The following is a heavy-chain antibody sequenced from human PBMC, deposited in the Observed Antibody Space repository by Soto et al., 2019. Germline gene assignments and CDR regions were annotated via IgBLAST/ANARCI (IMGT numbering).Heavy chain of an antibody. CDR1: GFTFSSYA. J-gene: IGHJ6*02. CDR3: AKDGDYYDSSGYYYSKLYGMDV. D-gene: IGHD3-22*01. Sequence: GGSLRLSCAASGFTFSSYAMSWVRQAPGKGLEWVSAISGSGGSTYYADSVKGRFTISRDNSKNTLYLQMNSLRAGDTAVYYCAKDGDYYDSSGYYYSKLYGMDVWGRGTTVTVSS. CDR2: ISGSGGST. V-gene: IGHV3-23*01.